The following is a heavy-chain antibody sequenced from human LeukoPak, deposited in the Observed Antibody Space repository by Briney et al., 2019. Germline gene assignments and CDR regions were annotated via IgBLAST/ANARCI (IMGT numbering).Heavy chain of an antibody. V-gene: IGHV4-39*07. D-gene: IGHD3-10*01. CDR2: IYYSGRT. CDR1: GGSISSGSYY. CDR3: ARVGSTYYYGSGSYYTPYYFDY. J-gene: IGHJ4*02. Sequence: SETLSLTCTVSGGSISSGSYYWGWIRQPPGKGLEWIGSIYYSGRTYYNPSLKSRVTISVDTSSNRFSLRLSSVTAADTAVYYCARVGSTYYYGSGSYYTPYYFDYWGQGTLVTVSS.